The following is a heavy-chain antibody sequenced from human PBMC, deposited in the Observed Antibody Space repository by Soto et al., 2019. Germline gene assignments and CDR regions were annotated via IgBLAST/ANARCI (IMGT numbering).Heavy chain of an antibody. Sequence: QVQLVESGGGVVQPGRSLRLSCAASGFTFSSYGMHWVRQAPGKGLEWVAVISYDGSNKYYADSVKGRFTISRDNSKNTLYLQMNSLRAEDTAVYYCAKLTVVTLSPVGHFDLWGRGTLVTVSS. CDR1: GFTFSSYG. CDR2: ISYDGSNK. J-gene: IGHJ2*01. V-gene: IGHV3-30*18. CDR3: AKLTVVTLSPVGHFDL. D-gene: IGHD2-21*02.